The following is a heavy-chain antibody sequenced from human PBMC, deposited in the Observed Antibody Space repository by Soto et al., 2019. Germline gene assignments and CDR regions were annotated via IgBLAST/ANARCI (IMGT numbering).Heavy chain of an antibody. D-gene: IGHD7-27*01. V-gene: IGHV4-59*01. Sequence: SETLPLTCTVAGGSIGSYYWSWIRQPPGKGLEWIGYIYYSGSTNYNPSLKSRVTISVDTSKNQFSLRLSSVTAADTAVYYCARSRWGFDYWGQGTLVTVSS. CDR2: IYYSGST. CDR3: ARSRWGFDY. CDR1: GGSIGSYY. J-gene: IGHJ4*02.